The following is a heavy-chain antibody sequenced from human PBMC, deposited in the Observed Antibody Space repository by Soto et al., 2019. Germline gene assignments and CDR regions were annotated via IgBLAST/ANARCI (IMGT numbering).Heavy chain of an antibody. Sequence: LRLSCLASGFTFSDFAMTWVRHVPGRGLEWVASLDGAGGSTYYAESVRGRFSISRDNSQNTLFLQMKRLTVDDTAIYYCAAPRDEYGSGVSWFAYGMDIWGQGTTVTVSS. D-gene: IGHD3-10*01. CDR1: GFTFSDFA. J-gene: IGHJ6*02. CDR2: LDGAGGST. CDR3: AAPRDEYGSGVSWFAYGMDI. V-gene: IGHV3-23*01.